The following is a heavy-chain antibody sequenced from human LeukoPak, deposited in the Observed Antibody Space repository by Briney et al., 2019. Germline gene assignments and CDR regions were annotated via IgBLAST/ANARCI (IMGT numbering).Heavy chain of an antibody. Sequence: SVKVSCKASGGTFSSYAISWVRQAPGQGLEWMGGIIPIFGTANYAQKFQGRVTITTDESTSTAYMELSSLRSEDTAVYYSARVWGIEVAAYNYFDSWGQGTLVTVSS. D-gene: IGHD6-19*01. CDR1: GGTFSSYA. CDR2: IIPIFGTA. J-gene: IGHJ4*02. V-gene: IGHV1-69*05. CDR3: ARVWGIEVAAYNYFDS.